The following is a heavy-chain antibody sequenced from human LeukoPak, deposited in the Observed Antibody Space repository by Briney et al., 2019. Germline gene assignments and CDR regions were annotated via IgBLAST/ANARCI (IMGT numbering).Heavy chain of an antibody. J-gene: IGHJ6*02. CDR2: ILYSGST. CDR1: GGSISSYY. Sequence: SETLSLTCTVSGGSISSYYWSWIRQPPGKGLEWIGYILYSGSTNCNPSLKSRVTISVDTSKNQFSLSLSSVTAADTAIYYCARDTGYLGSNYGMDVWGQGTTVTVSS. D-gene: IGHD3-22*01. V-gene: IGHV4-59*01. CDR3: ARDTGYLGSNYGMDV.